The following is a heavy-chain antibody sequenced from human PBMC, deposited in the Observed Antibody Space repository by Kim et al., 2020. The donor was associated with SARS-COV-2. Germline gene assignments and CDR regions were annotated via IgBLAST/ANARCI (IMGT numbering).Heavy chain of an antibody. Sequence: GGSLRLSCAASGFTFSNYGIHWVRQAPGKGLEWVAVIAYDGSNKYYADSVKGRFTISRDNSKNTLYLQMNSLRAEDTAVYYCAKDLAVAGSDAFDIWGQGTMVTVSS. CDR2: IAYDGSNK. D-gene: IGHD6-19*01. CDR1: GFTFSNYG. J-gene: IGHJ3*02. CDR3: AKDLAVAGSDAFDI. V-gene: IGHV3-30*18.